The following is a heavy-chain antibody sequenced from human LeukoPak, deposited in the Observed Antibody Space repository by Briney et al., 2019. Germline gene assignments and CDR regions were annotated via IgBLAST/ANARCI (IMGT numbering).Heavy chain of an antibody. D-gene: IGHD2-2*01. V-gene: IGHV3-23*01. CDR2: ISGSGGST. J-gene: IGHJ4*02. Sequence: GGSLRLSCAASGFTFSSYAMSWVRQAPGKGLEWVSAISGSGGSTYYADSVKGRFTISRGNSKNTLYLQMNSLRAEDTAVYYCATPGGYCSSTSCYSFDYWGQGTLVTVSS. CDR1: GFTFSSYA. CDR3: ATPGGYCSSTSCYSFDY.